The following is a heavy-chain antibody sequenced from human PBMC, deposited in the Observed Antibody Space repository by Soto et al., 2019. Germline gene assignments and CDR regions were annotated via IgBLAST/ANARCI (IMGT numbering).Heavy chain of an antibody. CDR3: ATGADSMSAEYDI. CDR2: IIPTLGLA. V-gene: IGHV1-69*02. D-gene: IGHD3-10*02. CDR1: GGTFSSYT. J-gene: IGHJ3*02. Sequence: GASVKVSCKASGGTFSSYTISWVRQAPGQGLEWMGRIIPTLGLANYAQKFQGRVTITADKSTSTAYMELSSLRSEDTSLYYCATGADSMSAEYDIWGQGTMVTVS.